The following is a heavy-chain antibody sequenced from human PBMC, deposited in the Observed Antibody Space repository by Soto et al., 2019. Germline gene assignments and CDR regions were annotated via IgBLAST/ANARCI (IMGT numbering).Heavy chain of an antibody. J-gene: IGHJ4*02. CDR2: IKSKTDGGTT. CDR3: AKEVHLPGYSSSWLLDY. CDR1: GFTFSNAW. D-gene: IGHD6-13*01. V-gene: IGHV3-15*01. Sequence: EVQLVESGGGLVKPGGSLRLSCAASGFTFSNAWMSWVRQAPGKGLEWVGRIKSKTDGGTTDYAAPVKGRFTISRDDSKNTLYLQMNSLRAEDTAVYYCAKEVHLPGYSSSWLLDYWGQGTLVTVSS.